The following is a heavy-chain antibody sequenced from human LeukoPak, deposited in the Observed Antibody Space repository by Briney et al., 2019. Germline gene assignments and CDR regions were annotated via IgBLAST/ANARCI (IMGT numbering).Heavy chain of an antibody. CDR2: ISGIGGKT. D-gene: IGHD3-3*01. CDR3: AKAKRSTIFGVTKGYFDY. V-gene: IGHV3-23*01. Sequence: PGGSLRLSCAASGFTFSSYAMGWVRQPPGKGREWVSAISGIGGKTYYAGSVKGRFTISRDNPKNTLYLQMNSLRAEDTAVYYCAKAKRSTIFGVTKGYFDYWGQGTLVTVSS. J-gene: IGHJ4*02. CDR1: GFTFSSYA.